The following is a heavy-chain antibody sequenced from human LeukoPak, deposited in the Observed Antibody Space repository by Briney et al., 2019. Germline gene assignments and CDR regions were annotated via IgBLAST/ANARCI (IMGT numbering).Heavy chain of an antibody. CDR2: IYYSGST. CDR3: ARVSGYDYFDY. D-gene: IGHD5-12*01. Sequence: SETLSLTCTVSGGSISSYYWSWIRQPPGKGLEWIGYIYYSGSTNYNPSLKSRVTISVDTSKNQFSLKLSSVTAADTAVYYCARVSGYDYFDYWGQGTLVTGSS. J-gene: IGHJ4*02. CDR1: GGSISSYY. V-gene: IGHV4-59*01.